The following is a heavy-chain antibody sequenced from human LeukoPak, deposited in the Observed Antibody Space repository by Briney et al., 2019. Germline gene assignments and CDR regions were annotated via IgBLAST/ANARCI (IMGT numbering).Heavy chain of an antibody. J-gene: IGHJ6*03. CDR1: GASISSGTYY. CDR2: IHYTGST. V-gene: IGHV4-31*03. D-gene: IGHD3-16*01. CDR3: ARLRKNHMDV. Sequence: PSETLSLTCTVSGASISSGTYYWSWIRQHPGKGPEWIGYIHYTGSTYYNPSLESRVTMSVYRSENQFSLKLSSVTAADTAVYYCARLRKNHMDVWGKGTTVTVSS.